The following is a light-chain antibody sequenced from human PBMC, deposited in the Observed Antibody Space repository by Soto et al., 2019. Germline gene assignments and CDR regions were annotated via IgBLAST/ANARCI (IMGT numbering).Light chain of an antibody. CDR2: EVN. CDR1: SSDVGGYDY. CDR3: SSYSTTSTLV. Sequence: QSVLTQPASVSGSPGQSVTISCTGASSDVGGYDYVSWYQQHPGKAPKPILYEVNNRPSGVSNHFSGSKSGNTASLIISGLQADDEADYYCSSYSTTSTLVFGSGTKLTVL. V-gene: IGLV2-14*01. J-gene: IGLJ1*01.